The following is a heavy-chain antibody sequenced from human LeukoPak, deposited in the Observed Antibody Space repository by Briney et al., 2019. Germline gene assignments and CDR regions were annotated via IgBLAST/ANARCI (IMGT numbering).Heavy chain of an antibody. Sequence: GGSLRLSCAASGFSFRKYWMAWVRQAPGQGLEWVATIAANGNDKDYEDSVKGRFTISRDNSKNTLYLQMDSLRGEDTAVYYCAKDFRIGYSAHFDHWGQGALVTVSS. CDR1: GFSFRKYW. CDR2: IAANGNDK. D-gene: IGHD2-21*01. J-gene: IGHJ4*02. CDR3: AKDFRIGYSAHFDH. V-gene: IGHV3-7*03.